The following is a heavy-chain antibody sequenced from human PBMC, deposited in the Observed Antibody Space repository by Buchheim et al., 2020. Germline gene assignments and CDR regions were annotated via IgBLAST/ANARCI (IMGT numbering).Heavy chain of an antibody. D-gene: IGHD3-3*01. Sequence: EVQLLESGGDLVQPGGSLRLSCAVSGFTFRSYTMGWVRQAPGKGLEWVSDISGSGGSTYYADSVKGRFTISRDNSKNTLYLQMNSLRAEDTAVYYCAKDTVYYDFWSGLRPALDYWGQGTL. CDR3: AKDTVYYDFWSGLRPALDY. CDR1: GFTFRSYT. J-gene: IGHJ4*02. CDR2: ISGSGGST. V-gene: IGHV3-23*01.